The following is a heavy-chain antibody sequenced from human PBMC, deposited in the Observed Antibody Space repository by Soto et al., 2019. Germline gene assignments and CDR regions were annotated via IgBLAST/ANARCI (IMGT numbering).Heavy chain of an antibody. Sequence: GASVKVSWKASGYTFNTYNMYWVRQAPGQGLEWMGVINPSIGSTNYAQKFQGRVIMTRDTSTSTVYMELSTLRSDDTAVYYCARLYSGSRLDYWGQGTLVTVSS. CDR1: GYTFNTYN. J-gene: IGHJ4*02. D-gene: IGHD1-26*01. CDR3: ARLYSGSRLDY. V-gene: IGHV1-46*02. CDR2: INPSIGST.